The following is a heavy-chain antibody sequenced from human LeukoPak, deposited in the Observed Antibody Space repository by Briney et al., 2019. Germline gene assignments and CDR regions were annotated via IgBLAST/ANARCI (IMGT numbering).Heavy chain of an antibody. CDR2: INSSSSYI. D-gene: IGHD1-14*01. CDR1: GFTFSSYR. J-gene: IGHJ4*02. CDR3: ERDRRNLPHFDC. V-gene: IGHV3-21*01. Sequence: GGSLRLSCAASGFTFSSYRMNWVRQAPGKGLEWVSSINSSSSYIYYADSVKGRFTISRDNAKNALYLQMNSLRAEDTAVYYCERDRRNLPHFDCWGQGTLVTVSS.